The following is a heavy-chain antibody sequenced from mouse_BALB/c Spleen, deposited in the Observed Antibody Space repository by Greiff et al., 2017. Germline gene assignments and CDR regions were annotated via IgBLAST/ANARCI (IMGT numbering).Heavy chain of an antibody. V-gene: IGHV1-14*01. J-gene: IGHJ4*01. CDR1: GYTFTSYV. CDR2: INPYNDGT. Sequence: VQLQQSGPELVKPGASVKMSCKASGYTFTSYVMHWVKQKPGQGLEWIGYINPYNDGTKYNEKFKGKATLTSDKSSSTAYMELSSLTSEDSAVYYCARDSHYYGSTYYAMDYWGQGTSVTVSS. CDR3: ARDSHYYGSTYYAMDY. D-gene: IGHD1-1*01.